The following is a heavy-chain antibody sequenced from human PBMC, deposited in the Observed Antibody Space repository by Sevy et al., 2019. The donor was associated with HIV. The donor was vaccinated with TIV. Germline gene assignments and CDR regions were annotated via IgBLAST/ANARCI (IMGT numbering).Heavy chain of an antibody. CDR2: ISNDGSDK. V-gene: IGHV3-30*18. CDR1: GFTFSRYG. D-gene: IGHD6-13*01. CDR3: ANSRGRYEGSSWLYYYYIMDV. J-gene: IGHJ6*02. Sequence: GESLKISCAAAGFTFSRYGMHWARQAPGKGLEWVAVISNDGSDKEYAESVKGRFTVSRDNSKDTVYLQMNSLRPDDTAVYYCANSRGRYEGSSWLYYYYIMDVWGQGTTVTVSS.